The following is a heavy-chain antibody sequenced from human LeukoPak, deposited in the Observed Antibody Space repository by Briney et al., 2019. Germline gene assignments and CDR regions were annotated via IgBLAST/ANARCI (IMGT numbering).Heavy chain of an antibody. CDR3: AKAVSGRYFDD. V-gene: IGHV3-23*01. CDR2: IGGSGVTT. D-gene: IGHD1-26*01. CDR1: GSTSSSYT. J-gene: IGHJ4*03. Sequence: GGSLRLSCYASGSTSSSYTMNWVRQAPGKGLEWVSTIGGSGVTTYYADSVTGRFTISRDNSKNTLYLQMNTLRPEDTAVCYCAKAVSGRYFDDWGHGTLVTVSS.